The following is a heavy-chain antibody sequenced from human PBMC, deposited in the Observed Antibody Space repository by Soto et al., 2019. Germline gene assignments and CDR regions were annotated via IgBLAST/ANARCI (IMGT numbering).Heavy chain of an antibody. CDR2: IIPKFGTT. CDR1: GGTFSTYP. D-gene: IGHD6-19*01. J-gene: IGHJ5*02. V-gene: IGHV1-69*01. CDR3: AGGASNSTGWYIWFDP. Sequence: QVQLVQPGAEVKKPGSSVKVSCKVSGGTFSTYPINWVRQAPGQGLEFMGGIIPKFGTTNYAQKFRGTVTITADESTSTAYMESNNLRSEATPVYYCAGGASNSTGWYIWFDPWGQGTLVTVSS.